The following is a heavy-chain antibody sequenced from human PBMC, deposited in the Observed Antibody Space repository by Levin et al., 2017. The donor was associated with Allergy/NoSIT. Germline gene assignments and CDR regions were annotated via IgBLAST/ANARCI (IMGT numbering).Heavy chain of an antibody. J-gene: IGHJ4*02. CDR3: AREEGIYGGNSYY. CDR2: ISSSSSYT. V-gene: IGHV3-11*05. Sequence: GGSLRLSCAASGFTFSDYYMSWIRQAPGKGLEWVSYISSSSSYTNYADSVKGRFTISRDNAKNSLYLQMNSLRAEDTAVYYCAREEGIYGGNSYYWGQGTLVTVSS. CDR1: GFTFSDYY. D-gene: IGHD4-23*01.